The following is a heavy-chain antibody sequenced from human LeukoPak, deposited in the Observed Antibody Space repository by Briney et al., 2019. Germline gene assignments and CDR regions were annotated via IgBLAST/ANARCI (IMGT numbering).Heavy chain of an antibody. Sequence: GGSLRLSCAASGFTFSSYSMNWVRQAPGKGLVWVSRISPTGSTTSYADSVKGRFTVSRDNAKNTLYLQVNNLRAEDTAVYYCVRDFRSADYWGQGTLVTVSS. CDR2: ISPTGSTT. CDR3: VRDFRSADY. J-gene: IGHJ4*02. CDR1: GFTFSSYS. V-gene: IGHV3-74*01.